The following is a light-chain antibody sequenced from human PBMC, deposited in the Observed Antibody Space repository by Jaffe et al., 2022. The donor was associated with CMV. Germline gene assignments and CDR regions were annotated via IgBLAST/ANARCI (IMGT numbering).Light chain of an antibody. CDR3: QQYDPLA. J-gene: IGKJ1*01. CDR2: DAS. Sequence: DIQMTQSPSSLSASVGDRVTITCQASQDISNYLNWYQQKPGKAPKLLIYDASNLETGVPSRFSGSGSGTDFTFTISSLQPEDIATYYCQQYDPLAFGQGTKVEIK. CDR1: QDISNY. V-gene: IGKV1-33*01.